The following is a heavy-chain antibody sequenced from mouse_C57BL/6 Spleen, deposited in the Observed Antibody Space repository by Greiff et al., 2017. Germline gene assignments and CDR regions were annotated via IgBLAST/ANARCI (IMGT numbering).Heavy chain of an antibody. CDR1: GYTFTNYW. CDR3: AGRNSNYEYVDV. V-gene: IGHV1-63*01. D-gene: IGHD2-5*01. CDR2: IYPGGGYT. J-gene: IGHJ1*03. Sequence: VQLQQSGAELVRPGTSVKMSCKASGYTFTNYWRGWAKQRPGHGLAWIGDIYPGGGYTHYNEKFKGKATLTADKSSSTAYMPVSSLTSEDSAIYDCAGRNSNYEYVDVWGTGTTVTVSS.